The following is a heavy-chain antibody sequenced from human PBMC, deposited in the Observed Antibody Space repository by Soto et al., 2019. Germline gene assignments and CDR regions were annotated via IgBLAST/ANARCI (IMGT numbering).Heavy chain of an antibody. Sequence: GESLKISCAASGFTFSSYSMNWVRQAPGKGLEWVSSISSSSSYIYYADSVKGRFTISRDNSKNTLYLQMNSLRAEDTAVYYCARTKPNYCSSTSCGMDVWGQGTTVTVSS. D-gene: IGHD2-2*01. J-gene: IGHJ6*02. V-gene: IGHV3-21*01. CDR1: GFTFSSYS. CDR2: ISSSSSYI. CDR3: ARTKPNYCSSTSCGMDV.